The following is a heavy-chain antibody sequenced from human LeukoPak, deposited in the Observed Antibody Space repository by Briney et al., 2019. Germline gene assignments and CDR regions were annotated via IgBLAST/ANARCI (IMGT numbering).Heavy chain of an antibody. CDR1: GYTFTGHY. Sequence: GASVKVSCKASGYTFTGHYMHWVRQAPGQGLEWMGWISAYNGNTNYAQKLQGRVTMTTDTSTSTAYMELRSLRSDDTAVYYCARLLGVLTGFQYNWFDPWGQGTLVTVSS. J-gene: IGHJ5*02. CDR3: ARLLGVLTGFQYNWFDP. V-gene: IGHV1-18*04. D-gene: IGHD3-9*01. CDR2: ISAYNGNT.